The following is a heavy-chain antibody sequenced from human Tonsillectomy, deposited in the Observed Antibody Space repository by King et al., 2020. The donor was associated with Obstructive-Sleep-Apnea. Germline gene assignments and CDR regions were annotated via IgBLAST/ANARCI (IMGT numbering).Heavy chain of an antibody. D-gene: IGHD3-10*01. CDR2: IWYDGSNK. V-gene: IGHV3-33*01. J-gene: IGHJ4*02. CDR3: ARRGSGSYTPQYYFDY. Sequence: VQLVESGGGVVQPGRSLRLSCAASGFTFSTYGMHWVRQAPGKGLEGVAVIWYDGSNKYYADSVKGRFTISRDNSKNTLYLQMNSLRAEDTAVYYCARRGSGSYTPQYYFDYWGQGTLVTVSS. CDR1: GFTFSTYG.